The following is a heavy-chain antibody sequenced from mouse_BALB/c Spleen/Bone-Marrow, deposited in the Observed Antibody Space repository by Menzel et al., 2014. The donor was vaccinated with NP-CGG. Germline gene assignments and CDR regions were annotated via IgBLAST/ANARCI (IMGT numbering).Heavy chain of an antibody. J-gene: IGHJ4*01. Sequence: QVQLQQSGAELVKPRASVKLSCKASGYTFTSYYMYWVKQRPGQGLEWIGEINPSNGGTNFNEKFKSRATLTVDKSSSTAYMQLSSLTSEDSAVYYCTRLPHWGQGTSVTVSS. CDR3: TRLPH. V-gene: IGHV1S81*02. CDR1: GYTFTSYY. CDR2: INPSNGGT. D-gene: IGHD5-1*01.